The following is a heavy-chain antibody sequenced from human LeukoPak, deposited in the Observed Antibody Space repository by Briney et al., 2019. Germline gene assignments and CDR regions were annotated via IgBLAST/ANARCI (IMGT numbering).Heavy chain of an antibody. CDR2: IYYSGST. J-gene: IGHJ4*02. D-gene: IGHD3-22*01. Sequence: SETLSLTCTVSGGSISNYYWSWIRQPPGKGLEWIGYIYYSGSTNYNPSLKSRVTISVDTSKNQFSLKLSSVTAADTAVYYRARGSDYYDSSGYYYRLWDYWGQGTLVTVSS. V-gene: IGHV4-59*01. CDR3: ARGSDYYDSSGYYYRLWDY. CDR1: GGSISNYY.